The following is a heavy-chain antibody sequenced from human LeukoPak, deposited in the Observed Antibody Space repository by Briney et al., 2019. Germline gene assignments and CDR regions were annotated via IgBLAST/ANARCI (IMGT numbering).Heavy chain of an antibody. CDR1: GYTFTGYY. CDR2: INPNSGGT. J-gene: IGHJ4*02. D-gene: IGHD6-6*01. CDR3: ARYSSSSGPIDY. V-gene: IGHV1-2*02. Sequence: GASVTVSCKASGYTFTGYYMHWVRQAPGQGLEWMGWINPNSGGTNYAQKFQGRVTMTRDTSISTAYMELSRLRSDDTAVYYCARYSSSSGPIDYWGQGTLVTVSS.